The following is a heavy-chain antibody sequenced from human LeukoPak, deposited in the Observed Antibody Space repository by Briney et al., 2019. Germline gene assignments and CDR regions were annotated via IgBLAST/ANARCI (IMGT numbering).Heavy chain of an antibody. D-gene: IGHD3-3*01. J-gene: IGHJ3*02. CDR1: GGSISSSF. V-gene: IGHV4-59*12. Sequence: SETLSLTCTVSGGSISSSFWSWIRQPPGKGLEWIGYIYYTGSTNYNPSLKSRVTMSVDTSKNHFSLKLSSVTAADTTVYYCATTTSILAFDIWGQGTMVTVSS. CDR3: ATTTSILAFDI. CDR2: IYYTGST.